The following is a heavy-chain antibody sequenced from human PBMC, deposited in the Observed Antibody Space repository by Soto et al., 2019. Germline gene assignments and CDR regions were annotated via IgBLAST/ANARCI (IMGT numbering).Heavy chain of an antibody. D-gene: IGHD6-13*01. J-gene: IGHJ6*02. CDR3: ASGASRYSPGYSSSWYRYYYYYVMDV. V-gene: IGHV4-30-2*01. Sequence: SETLSLTCDVSGDTISTGGYTWAWIRQPPGKALEWIGHTYHSGNPYYNPSLKSRVIISVDRSKNQFSLKLSSVTAADTAVYYCASGASRYSPGYSSSWYRYYYYYVMDVWGQGTTVPVSS. CDR2: TYHSGNP. CDR1: GDTISTGGYT.